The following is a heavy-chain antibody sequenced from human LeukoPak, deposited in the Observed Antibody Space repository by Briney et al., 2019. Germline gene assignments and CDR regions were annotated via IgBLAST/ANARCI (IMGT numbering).Heavy chain of an antibody. V-gene: IGHV4-34*01. CDR1: GGSFSGYY. CDR2: INHSGST. CDR3: ARVKADIVVVVAATGNSDY. D-gene: IGHD2-15*01. J-gene: IGHJ4*02. Sequence: PSETLSLTCAVYGGSFSGYYWSWIRQPPGKGLEWIGEINHSGSTNYNPSLKSRVTISVDTSKNQFSLKLSSVTAADTAVYYCARVKADIVVVVAATGNSDYWGQGTLVTVSS.